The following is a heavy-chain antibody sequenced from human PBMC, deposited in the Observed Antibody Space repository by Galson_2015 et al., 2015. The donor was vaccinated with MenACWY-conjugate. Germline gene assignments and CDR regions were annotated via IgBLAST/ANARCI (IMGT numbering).Heavy chain of an antibody. J-gene: IGHJ4*02. D-gene: IGHD4-17*01. CDR3: ARNVGDYGSFFDY. CDR1: GGSISSSSYY. V-gene: IGHV4-39*01. Sequence: ETLSLTCTVSGGSISSSSYYWGWIRQPPGKGLEWIGSIYYSGSTYYNPSLKSRVTISVDTSKNQFSLKLGSVTAADTAVYYCARNVGDYGSFFDYWGQGTLVTVSS. CDR2: IYYSGST.